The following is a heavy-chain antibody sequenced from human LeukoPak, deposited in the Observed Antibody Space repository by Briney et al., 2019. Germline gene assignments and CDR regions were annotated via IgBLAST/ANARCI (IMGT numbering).Heavy chain of an antibody. CDR2: ISGSGGST. D-gene: IGHD2-15*01. V-gene: IGHV3-23*01. J-gene: IGHJ5*02. Sequence: PGGSLRLSCAASGFTFSSYAMSWVRQAPGKGLEWVSAISGSGGSTYYADSVKGRFTISRDNSKNTLYLQMNSLRAEDTAVYYCAKDVLRISYCSGGSCPNWFDPWGQGTLVTVSS. CDR1: GFTFSSYA. CDR3: AKDVLRISYCSGGSCPNWFDP.